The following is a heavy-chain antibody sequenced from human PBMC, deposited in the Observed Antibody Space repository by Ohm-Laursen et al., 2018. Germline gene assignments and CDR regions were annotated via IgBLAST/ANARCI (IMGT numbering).Heavy chain of an antibody. CDR2: IKSKTDGGTT. J-gene: IGHJ4*02. Sequence: GSLRLSCAASGFTFSNAWMSWVRQAPGKGLEWVGRIKSKTDGGTTDYAAPVKGRFTISRDDSKNTLYLQMNSLRAEDTAVYYCAKDSSSYEYYFDYWGQGTLVTVPS. D-gene: IGHD6-13*01. V-gene: IGHV3-15*01. CDR1: GFTFSNAW. CDR3: AKDSSSYEYYFDY.